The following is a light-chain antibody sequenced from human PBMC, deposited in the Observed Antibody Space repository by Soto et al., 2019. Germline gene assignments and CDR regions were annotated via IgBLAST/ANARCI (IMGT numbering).Light chain of an antibody. Sequence: EIVLTQSPGTLSLSPGARATLSCRASQSVSDYLAWYQQKPGQAPRLLIYGVSTRATGIPARFSGSGSGTEFTLTISSLQSEDFEIYYCQQYNNWPITFGQGTRLEIK. CDR2: GVS. CDR1: QSVSDY. V-gene: IGKV3-15*01. CDR3: QQYNNWPIT. J-gene: IGKJ5*01.